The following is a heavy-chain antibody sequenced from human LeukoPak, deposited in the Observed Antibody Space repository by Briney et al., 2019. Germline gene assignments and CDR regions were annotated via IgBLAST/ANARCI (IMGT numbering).Heavy chain of an antibody. CDR1: GGSTSVYY. CDR2: IYTSGTT. D-gene: IGHD3-10*02. Sequence: SETLSLTCTVSGGSTSVYYWSWIRQPAGKGLEWIGRIYTSGTTNYNPSLKSRVTMSLDTSKNQFSLTLSSVTAADTAVYYCARGKGYYGRGWFDPWGQGTLVTVSS. J-gene: IGHJ5*02. V-gene: IGHV4-4*07. CDR3: ARGKGYYGRGWFDP.